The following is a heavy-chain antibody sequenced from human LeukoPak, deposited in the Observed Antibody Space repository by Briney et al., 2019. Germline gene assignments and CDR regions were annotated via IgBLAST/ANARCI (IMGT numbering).Heavy chain of an antibody. CDR2: IYHSGST. CDR3: ARARGGLRFHYFDY. D-gene: IGHD5-12*01. J-gene: IGHJ4*02. CDR1: GYSISSGYY. Sequence: SETLSLTCAVSGYSISSGYYWGWIRQPPGKGLEWIGSIYHSGSTYYNPSLKSRVTISVDTSKNQFSLKLSSVTAADTAAYYCARARGGLRFHYFDYWGQGTLVTAPS. V-gene: IGHV4-38-2*01.